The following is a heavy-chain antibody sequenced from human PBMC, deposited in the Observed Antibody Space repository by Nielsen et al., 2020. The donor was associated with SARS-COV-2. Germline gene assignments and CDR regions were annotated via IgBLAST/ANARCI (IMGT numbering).Heavy chain of an antibody. J-gene: IGHJ4*02. V-gene: IGHV4-34*01. CDR1: GGSFSGYY. CDR3: ATVVISPAGTSMFFDS. D-gene: IGHD6-13*01. CDR2: INHSGST. Sequence: SETLSLTCAVYGGSFSGYYWSWIRQPPGKGLEWIGEINHSGSTNYNPSLKSRVTISVDTSKNQFSLKLSSVTAADTAIYYCATVVISPAGTSMFFDSWGQGTLVTVSS.